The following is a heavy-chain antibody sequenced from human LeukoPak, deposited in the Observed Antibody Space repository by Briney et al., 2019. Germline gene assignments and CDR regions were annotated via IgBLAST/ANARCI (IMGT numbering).Heavy chain of an antibody. CDR2: IVGSGSST. J-gene: IGHJ4*02. V-gene: IGHV3-23*01. Sequence: PGGSLRLSCAASGFTFSNYAMSGVRQAPGKGLEWVSAIVGSGSSTYYADSVKGRFTISRDNSKYTLYLQLNRLRAEDTAVYYCAKWGDYDILTGYYDSDYWGQGTLVTVSS. D-gene: IGHD3-9*01. CDR1: GFTFSNYA. CDR3: AKWGDYDILTGYYDSDY.